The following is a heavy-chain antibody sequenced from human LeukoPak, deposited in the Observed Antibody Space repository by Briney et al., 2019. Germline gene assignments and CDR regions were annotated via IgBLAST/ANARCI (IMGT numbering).Heavy chain of an antibody. CDR2: IYYSGST. V-gene: IGHV4-59*08. CDR1: GGSISSYY. Sequence: TSETLSLTHTFSGGSISSYYWSWIRQPPGKGLEWIGCIYYSGSTNYNPSLKRRVTISVDTSKNQFSLKLSSVTAADTAVYYRARHCSCGSCYSGDDYWGQGTVVTVSS. CDR3: ARHCSCGSCYSGDDY. J-gene: IGHJ4*02. D-gene: IGHD2-15*01.